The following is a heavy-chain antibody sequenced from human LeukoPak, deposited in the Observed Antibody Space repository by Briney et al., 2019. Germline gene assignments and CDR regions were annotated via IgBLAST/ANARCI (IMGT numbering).Heavy chain of an antibody. J-gene: IGHJ4*02. CDR1: GFTFSTYT. CDR2: IKQDGSER. CDR3: ARDRDWYTFDS. Sequence: GGSLRLSCVASGFTFSTYTMNWIRQAPGKGLEWVANIKQDGSERYYVDSVKGRFTISRDNAKNSLYLQMNSLRAEDTAVYYCARDRDWYTFDSWGQGVLVTVSS. D-gene: IGHD1-1*01. V-gene: IGHV3-7*01.